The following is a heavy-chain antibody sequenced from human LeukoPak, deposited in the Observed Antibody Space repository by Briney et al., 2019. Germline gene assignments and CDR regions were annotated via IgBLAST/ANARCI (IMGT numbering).Heavy chain of an antibody. J-gene: IGHJ6*03. CDR2: ISTKNGNT. V-gene: IGHV1-18*01. D-gene: IGHD3-10*01. CDR1: GYSFTSYD. CDR3: ARESSYYGSGSSLGYMDV. Sequence: GASVKVSCKASGYSFTSYDVTWVRQAPGQGLEWMGWISTKNGNTNYAQKLQGRVTMTTDTSTSTAYMELRSLRSDDTAVYCCARESSYYGSGSSLGYMDVWGKGTTVTISS.